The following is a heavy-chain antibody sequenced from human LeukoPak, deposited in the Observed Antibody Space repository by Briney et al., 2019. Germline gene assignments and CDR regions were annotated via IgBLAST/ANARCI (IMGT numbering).Heavy chain of an antibody. D-gene: IGHD3-22*01. Sequence: PGGSLRLSCAASGFTFSSYWMHWVRQAPGKGLVWVSRINSDGSSTSYADSVKGRFTISRDNAKNTLYLQMNSLRAEDTAVYYCARDCYDSSGRYYGVDVWGQGTTVTVSS. CDR2: INSDGSST. CDR3: ARDCYDSSGRYYGVDV. J-gene: IGHJ6*02. CDR1: GFTFSSYW. V-gene: IGHV3-74*01.